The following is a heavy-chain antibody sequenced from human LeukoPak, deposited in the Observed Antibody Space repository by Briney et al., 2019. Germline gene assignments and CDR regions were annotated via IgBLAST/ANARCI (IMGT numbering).Heavy chain of an antibody. Sequence: TGGSLRLSCAASGFTFSTYAMSWVRQAPGKGLEWVSAISGGGGSTYYADSVKGRFTISRDNSKNTLYLQMNSLRAEDTAIYYCAKGAQQGYCSGGSCYRIDYWGQGTLVTVSS. V-gene: IGHV3-23*01. CDR3: AKGAQQGYCSGGSCYRIDY. J-gene: IGHJ4*02. CDR2: ISGGGGST. CDR1: GFTFSTYA. D-gene: IGHD2-15*01.